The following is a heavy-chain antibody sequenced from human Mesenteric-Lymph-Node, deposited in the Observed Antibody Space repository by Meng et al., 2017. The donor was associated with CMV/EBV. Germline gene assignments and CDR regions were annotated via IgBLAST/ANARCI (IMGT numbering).Heavy chain of an antibody. CDR1: GFTFSSYE. CDR2: ISSSGSTI. Sequence: GGSLRLSCAASGFTFSSYEMNWVRQAPGKGLEWVSYISSSGSTIYYADSVKGRFTISRDNAKNSLYLQMNSLRAEDTAVYYCAREADIVVSPARPTPDFWGRGTLVTVSS. D-gene: IGHD2-15*01. V-gene: IGHV3-48*03. J-gene: IGHJ1*01. CDR3: AREADIVVSPARPTPDF.